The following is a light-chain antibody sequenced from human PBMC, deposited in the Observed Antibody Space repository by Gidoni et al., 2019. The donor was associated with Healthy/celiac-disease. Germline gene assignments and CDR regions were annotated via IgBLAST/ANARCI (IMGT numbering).Light chain of an antibody. CDR3: QQYYSTPPWT. Sequence: DIVMTQSPDSLAVSLGERATINCKSSQSVLYSSNNKNYLAWYQQKPGQPPKLLIYWASTREPVVPDRFSGSGSGTDFTLTISSLQAEDVAVYYCQQYYSTPPWTFGQGTKVEIK. J-gene: IGKJ1*01. CDR2: WAS. CDR1: QSVLYSSNNKNY. V-gene: IGKV4-1*01.